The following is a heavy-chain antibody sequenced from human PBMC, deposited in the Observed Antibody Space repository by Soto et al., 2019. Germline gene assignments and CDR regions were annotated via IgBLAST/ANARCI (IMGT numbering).Heavy chain of an antibody. Sequence: ESGGGLVQPGGSLRLSCAASGFTFSSYSMNWVRQAPGKGLEWVSYISSSSSTIYYADSVKGRFTISRDNAKNSLYLQMNSLRAEDTAVYYCARVLSASFDYWGQGTPVTVSS. J-gene: IGHJ4*02. V-gene: IGHV3-48*01. CDR3: ARVLSASFDY. CDR1: GFTFSSYS. CDR2: ISSSSSTI.